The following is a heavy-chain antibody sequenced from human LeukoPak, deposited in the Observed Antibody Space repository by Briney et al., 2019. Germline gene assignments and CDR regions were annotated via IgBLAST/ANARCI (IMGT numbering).Heavy chain of an antibody. V-gene: IGHV3-21*01. CDR2: ISSSSSYI. J-gene: IGHJ4*02. CDR1: GFTFSNYE. Sequence: GGSLRLSCAASGFTFSNYEMNWVRQAPGKGLEWVSSISSSSSYIYYADSVEGRFTISRDNAKNSLYLQMNSLRAEDTAVYYCARDLLGDYWGQGILVTVSS. CDR3: ARDLLGDY.